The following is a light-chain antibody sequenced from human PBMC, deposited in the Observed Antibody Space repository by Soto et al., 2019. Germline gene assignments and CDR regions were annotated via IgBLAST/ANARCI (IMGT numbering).Light chain of an antibody. CDR1: SSNIGLNY. J-gene: IGLJ1*01. CDR3: AAWDDSLNGYV. V-gene: IGLV1-51*01. Sequence: QSVLTQPPSVSAAPGQKVTISCSGSSSNIGLNYVSWYQQLPGLAPKLLIYDNNKRPSGIPDRFSGSKSGTSATLDITGLQTADEADYYCAAWDDSLNGYVFVTGSKVT. CDR2: DNN.